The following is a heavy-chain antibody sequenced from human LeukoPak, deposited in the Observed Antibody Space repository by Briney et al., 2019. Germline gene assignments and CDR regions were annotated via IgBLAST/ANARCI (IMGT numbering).Heavy chain of an antibody. CDR2: ICSGGST. CDR1: GFTFSDYW. V-gene: IGHV3-53*01. CDR3: ARDDYNRH. Sequence: GESLRLSCAASGFTFSDYWMSWVRQAPGKGLEWVSVICSGGSTYYADSVKGRFTISRDNSKNTLYLQMNSLRAEDTAVYYCARDDYNRHWGQGTLVTVSS. D-gene: IGHD4-11*01. J-gene: IGHJ4*02.